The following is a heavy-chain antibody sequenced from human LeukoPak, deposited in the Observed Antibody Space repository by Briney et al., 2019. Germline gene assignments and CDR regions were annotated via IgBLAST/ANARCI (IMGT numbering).Heavy chain of an antibody. D-gene: IGHD5-12*01. CDR1: GFTFSSYW. J-gene: IGHJ2*01. CDR2: INSDGSST. Sequence: GGSLRLSCAASGFTFSSYWMHWVRQAPGKGLVWVSRINSDGSSTSYADSVKGRFTISRDNAKNTLYLQMNSLRAEDTAVYYCARVGGYSGYDYTRWLLPNNWYFDLWGRGTLVTVSS. CDR3: ARVGGYSGYDYTRWLLPNNWYFDL. V-gene: IGHV3-74*01.